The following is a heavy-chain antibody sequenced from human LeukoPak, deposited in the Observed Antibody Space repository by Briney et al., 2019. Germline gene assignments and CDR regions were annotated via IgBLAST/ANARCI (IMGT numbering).Heavy chain of an antibody. CDR2: INHSGST. J-gene: IGHJ5*02. V-gene: IGHV4-34*01. Sequence: PSETLSLTCAVYGGSFSGYYWSWLRQPPGKGLEWIGEINHSGSTNYHPSLKSRVTISVDTSKNQFSLKLSSVTAADTAVYYCARARIAVAGINSGKPSKSWFDPWGQGTLVTVSS. CDR1: GGSFSGYY. D-gene: IGHD6-19*01. CDR3: ARARIAVAGINSGKPSKSWFDP.